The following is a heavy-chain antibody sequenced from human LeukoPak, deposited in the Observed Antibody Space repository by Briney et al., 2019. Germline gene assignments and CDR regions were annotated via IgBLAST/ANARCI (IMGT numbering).Heavy chain of an antibody. CDR1: GFTFDDYT. CDR2: IRWDGGTA. Sequence: GGSLRLSCAATGFTFDDYTLHWVRQAPGKGLEWVSLIRWDGGTAYYADSVKGRFTISRDNAKNSLYLQMNSLRAEDTAVYYCARATTFGGSWLPGVYFDYWGQGTLVTVSS. CDR3: ARATTFGGSWLPGVYFDY. J-gene: IGHJ4*02. V-gene: IGHV3-43*01. D-gene: IGHD2-15*01.